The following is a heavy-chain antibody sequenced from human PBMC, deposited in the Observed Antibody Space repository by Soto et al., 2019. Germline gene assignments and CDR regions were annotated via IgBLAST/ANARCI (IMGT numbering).Heavy chain of an antibody. V-gene: IGHV3-7*05. CDR1: GFTFSSHW. Sequence: GGSLRLSCVVSGFTFSSHWMTWVRQAPGKGLEWVANIRYDGSDKYYVDSVKGRFTISRDNAKNSVDLQMSSLSVEDTAVYYCARGGQVALRYWGQGILVTVSS. CDR2: IRYDGSDK. CDR3: ARGGQVALRY. J-gene: IGHJ4*02.